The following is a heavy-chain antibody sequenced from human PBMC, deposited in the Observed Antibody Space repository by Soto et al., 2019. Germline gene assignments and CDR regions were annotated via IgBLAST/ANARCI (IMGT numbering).Heavy chain of an antibody. J-gene: IGHJ6*02. D-gene: IGHD3-3*01. CDR2: IKSKTDGGTT. Sequence: PGGSLRISCAASGFTFSNAWMNWVRQAPGKGLEWVGRIKSKTDGGTTDYAAPVKGRFTISRDDSKNTLYLQMNSLKTEDTAVYYCTTVRFSDKVPAHYYYGMDVWGQGTTVTVSS. V-gene: IGHV3-15*07. CDR3: TTVRFSDKVPAHYYYGMDV. CDR1: GFTFSNAW.